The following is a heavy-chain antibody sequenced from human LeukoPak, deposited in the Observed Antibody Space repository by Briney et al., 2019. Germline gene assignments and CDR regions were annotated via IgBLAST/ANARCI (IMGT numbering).Heavy chain of an antibody. CDR3: ARDNSVGETAWWFDP. V-gene: IGHV1-46*01. J-gene: IGHJ5*02. CDR1: GYSFTSYY. Sequence: GASVKVSCKASGYSFTSYYMHWVRQAPGQGLEWMGFINPSGSSAAYAQKFQGRLTMTRDMFTSTEYMELTSLTSDDTAVYYCARDNSVGETAWWFDPWGQGTLVTVSS. CDR2: INPSGSSA. D-gene: IGHD1-26*01.